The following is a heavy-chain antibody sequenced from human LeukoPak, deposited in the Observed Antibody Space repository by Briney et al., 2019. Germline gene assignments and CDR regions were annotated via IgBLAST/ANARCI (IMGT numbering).Heavy chain of an antibody. CDR2: ISSSSSYI. Sequence: GGSLRLSCAASGFTFSSYSMNWVRQAPGKGLEWVSSISSSSSYIYYADSVKGRFTISRDNAKNSLYLQMNSLRAEDTAVYYCAGYCSSTSCYKMAYWGQGTLVTVSS. D-gene: IGHD2-2*02. CDR3: AGYCSSTSCYKMAY. V-gene: IGHV3-21*01. J-gene: IGHJ4*02. CDR1: GFTFSSYS.